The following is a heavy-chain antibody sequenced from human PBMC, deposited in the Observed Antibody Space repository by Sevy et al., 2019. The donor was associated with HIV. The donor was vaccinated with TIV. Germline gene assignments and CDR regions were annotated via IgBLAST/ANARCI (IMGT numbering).Heavy chain of an antibody. CDR2: ISWNSGGI. CDR3: AKDLSGSGSYYDY. CDR1: GFTFDDYA. V-gene: IGHV3-9*01. D-gene: IGHD3-10*01. Sequence: GGSLRLSCAASGFTFDDYAMHWVRQAPGKGLEWVSGISWNSGGIGYADSVKGRFTISRDNAKNSLYLQMNSLRAEDTALYYCAKDLSGSGSYYDYWGQGTLVTVSS. J-gene: IGHJ4*02.